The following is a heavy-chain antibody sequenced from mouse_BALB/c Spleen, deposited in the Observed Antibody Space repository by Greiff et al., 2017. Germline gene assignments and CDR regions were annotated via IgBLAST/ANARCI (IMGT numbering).Heavy chain of an antibody. J-gene: IGHJ2*01. CDR1: GYTFTSYW. V-gene: IGHV1S81*02. D-gene: IGHD4-1*01. Sequence: VQLQQSGAELVKPGASVKLSCKASGYTFTSYWMHWVKQRPGQGLEWIGEINPSNGRTNYNEKFKSKATLTVDKSSSTAYMQLSSLTSEDSAVYYCASWGYFDYWGQGTTLTVSS. CDR2: INPSNGRT. CDR3: ASWGYFDY.